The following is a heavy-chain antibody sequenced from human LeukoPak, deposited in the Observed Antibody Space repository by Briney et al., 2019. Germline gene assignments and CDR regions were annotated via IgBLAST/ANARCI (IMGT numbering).Heavy chain of an antibody. CDR1: GFTFSTYA. J-gene: IGHJ4*02. CDR3: AKARIPSGDGYYSD. CDR2: IGSSGGST. D-gene: IGHD3-22*01. Sequence: PGGSLRLSCAASGFTFSTYAMGWVRQAPATGLEWVSDIGSSGGSTYYADSVKGRFTISRDNFKDTLYLEMNSLRAEDTAVYYCAKARIPSGDGYYSDWGQGTLVTVSS. V-gene: IGHV3-23*01.